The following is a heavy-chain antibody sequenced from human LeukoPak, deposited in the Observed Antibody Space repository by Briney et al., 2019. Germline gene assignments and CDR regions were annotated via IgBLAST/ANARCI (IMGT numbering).Heavy chain of an antibody. J-gene: IGHJ4*02. CDR2: ISGSGGST. Sequence: GGSLRLSCAASGFTFSSYAMSWVRQAPGKGLEWVSAISGSGGSTYYADSVKGRFTISRDNSKNTLYLQMNSLRAEDTAVYYCAKSDYYDSSGYYDYFDYWGQGTLVTASS. D-gene: IGHD3-22*01. CDR1: GFTFSSYA. V-gene: IGHV3-23*01. CDR3: AKSDYYDSSGYYDYFDY.